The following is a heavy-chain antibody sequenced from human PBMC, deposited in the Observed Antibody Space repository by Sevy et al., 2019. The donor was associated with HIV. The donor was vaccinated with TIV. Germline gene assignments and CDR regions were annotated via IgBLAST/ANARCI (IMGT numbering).Heavy chain of an antibody. D-gene: IGHD5-18*01. J-gene: IGHJ4*02. CDR1: GFTFSSFA. CDR2: ISGTGDYT. CDR3: AKKMGGGSGMAFLVDY. V-gene: IGHV3-23*01. Sequence: GGSLRLSCAASGFTFSSFAMGWVRQAPGKGLDWISVISGTGDYTYYADSVKGRFTISRDNSKNTQFLQMNSLRAEDTAIFYCAKKMGGGSGMAFLVDYWGQGTLVTVSS.